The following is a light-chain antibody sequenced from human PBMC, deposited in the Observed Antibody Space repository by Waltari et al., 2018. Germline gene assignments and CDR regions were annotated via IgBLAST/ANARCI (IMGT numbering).Light chain of an antibody. CDR2: EVS. CDR3: SSYAGGSWV. Sequence: QSALTQPASVSGSPGQSITISCTGTSSDIGPYNLVSWCQQYPGKVPKLIIYEVSKRPSGVSNHFSGSKSGNTASLTISGRQAEDEAHYYCSSYAGGSWVFGRGTKVTVL. V-gene: IGLV2-23*02. CDR1: SSDIGPYNL. J-gene: IGLJ3*02.